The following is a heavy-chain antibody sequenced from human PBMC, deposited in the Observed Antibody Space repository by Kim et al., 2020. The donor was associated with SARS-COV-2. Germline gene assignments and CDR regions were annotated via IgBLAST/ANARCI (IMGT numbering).Heavy chain of an antibody. V-gene: IGHV4-59*13. CDR3: ARAPEWLLYEDYYGMDV. D-gene: IGHD3-3*01. CDR1: GGSISSYY. CDR2: IYYSGST. J-gene: IGHJ6*02. Sequence: SETLSLTCTVSGGSISSYYWSWIRQPPGKGLEWIGYIYYSGSTNYNPSLKSRVTISVDTSKNQFSLKLSSVTAADTAVYYCARAPEWLLYEDYYGMDVWGQGTTVTVSS.